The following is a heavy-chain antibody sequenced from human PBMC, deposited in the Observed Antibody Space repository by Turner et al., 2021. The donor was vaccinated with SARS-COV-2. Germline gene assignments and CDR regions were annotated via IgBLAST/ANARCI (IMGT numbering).Heavy chain of an antibody. CDR1: GFPFSSYA. V-gene: IGHV3-30-3*01. J-gene: IGHJ4*02. D-gene: IGHD1-26*01. CDR2: ISYDGSNK. CDR3: ARDGGSYFDY. Sequence: QVQLVESGGGVVQPGRSLRLSFAASGFPFSSYAMHWVRQAPGKGLEWVAIISYDGSNKYYADSVKGRFTISRDNSKNTLYLQMNSLRAEDTAVYYCARDGGSYFDYWGQGTLVTVSS.